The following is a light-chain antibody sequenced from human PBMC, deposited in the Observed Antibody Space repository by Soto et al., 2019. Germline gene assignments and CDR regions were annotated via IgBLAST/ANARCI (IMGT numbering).Light chain of an antibody. CDR1: QSVTNN. V-gene: IGKV3-20*01. CDR3: QQYGSSST. Sequence: EIEMTQSPATLSVSPGERATLSCRASQSVTNNLAWYQQKPGQAPRLLIYGASSRPTGIPDRFSGSGSGTDFTLTISRLEPEDFAVYYCQQYGSSSTFGQGTRLEIK. CDR2: GAS. J-gene: IGKJ5*01.